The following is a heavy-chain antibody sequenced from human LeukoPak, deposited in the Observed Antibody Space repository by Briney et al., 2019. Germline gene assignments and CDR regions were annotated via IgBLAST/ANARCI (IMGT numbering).Heavy chain of an antibody. CDR1: GYSISSVNY. V-gene: IGHV4-38-2*02. CDR2: IYHSGST. CDR3: ARSTYYYDSSGYQQLDAFDI. J-gene: IGHJ3*02. Sequence: SETLSLTCTVSGYSISSVNYWGWLRQPPGKGLEWIGTIYHSGSTNYNPSLKSRVTISVDTSENQFSLKLSSVTAADTAVYYCARSTYYYDSSGYQQLDAFDIWGQGTMVTVSS. D-gene: IGHD3-22*01.